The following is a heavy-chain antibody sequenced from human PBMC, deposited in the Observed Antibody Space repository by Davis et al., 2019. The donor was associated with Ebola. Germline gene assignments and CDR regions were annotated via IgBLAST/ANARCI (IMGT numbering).Heavy chain of an antibody. CDR1: GFTFSSYA. CDR3: ARGGSGLRLGELSGSDY. V-gene: IGHV3-30-3*01. Sequence: GESLKISCAASGFTFSSYAMHWVRQAPGKGLEWVAVISYDGSNKYYADSVKGRFTISRDNSKNTLYLQMNSLRAEDTAVYYCARGGSGLRLGELSGSDYWGQGTLVTVS. D-gene: IGHD3-16*02. CDR2: ISYDGSNK. J-gene: IGHJ4*02.